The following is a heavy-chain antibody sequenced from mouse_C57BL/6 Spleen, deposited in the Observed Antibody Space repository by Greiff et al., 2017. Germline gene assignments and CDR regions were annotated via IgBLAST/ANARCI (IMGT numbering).Heavy chain of an antibody. CDR1: GYSITSGYF. J-gene: IGHJ4*01. CDR3: ARDGFTRAMDY. CDR2: ISYDGSN. V-gene: IGHV3-6*01. Sequence: DVQLQESGPGLVKPSQSLSLTCSVTGYSITSGYFWNWIRQFPGNKLEWMGYISYDGSNNYNPSLKNRISITRDTSKNQFFLKLNSVTTEDTATYYCARDGFTRAMDYWGQGTSVTVSS.